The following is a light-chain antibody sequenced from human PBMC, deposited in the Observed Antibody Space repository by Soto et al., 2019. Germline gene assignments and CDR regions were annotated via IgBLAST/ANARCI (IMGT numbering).Light chain of an antibody. J-gene: IGLJ1*01. Sequence: QSALPQPASVSGAPGQSITISCTGTSSDGGGYNYVSWYQQHPGKAPKLMIYEVSNRPSGVSNRFSGSKSGNTASLTISGLQAEDEADYYCSSYTSSSTKVFGTGTKVTVL. CDR1: SSDGGGYNY. CDR3: SSYTSSSTKV. CDR2: EVS. V-gene: IGLV2-14*01.